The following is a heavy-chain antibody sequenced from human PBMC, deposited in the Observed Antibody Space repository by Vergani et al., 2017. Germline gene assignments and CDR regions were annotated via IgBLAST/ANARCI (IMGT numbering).Heavy chain of an antibody. J-gene: IGHJ4*02. D-gene: IGHD2-15*01. CDR1: GGSISSGGYS. V-gene: IGHV4-30-2*01. Sequence: QLQLQESGSGLVKPSQTLSLTCAVSGGSISSGGYSWSWIRQPPGKGLEWIGRIYTSGSTNYNPSLKSRVTMSVDTSKNQFSLKLSSVTAADTAVYYCARVRKYCSGGSCHYYFDYWGQGTLVTVSS. CDR3: ARVRKYCSGGSCHYYFDY. CDR2: IYTSGST.